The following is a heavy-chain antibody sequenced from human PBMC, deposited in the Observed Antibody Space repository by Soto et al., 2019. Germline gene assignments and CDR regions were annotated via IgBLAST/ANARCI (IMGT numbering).Heavy chain of an antibody. CDR3: AKVGSSGCYGGVYFDD. CDR1: GDSISSYY. Sequence: SETLSLTCAVSGDSISSYYCMWIRQPPGKGLESIGYLYYGRSANYNPSLKSRVTLSVDTSTNQCSLTLSSMTAADTAVYYCAKVGSSGCYGGVYFDDWGQAILVTVSS. CDR2: LYYGRSA. J-gene: IGHJ4*02. D-gene: IGHD6-19*01. V-gene: IGHV4-59*01.